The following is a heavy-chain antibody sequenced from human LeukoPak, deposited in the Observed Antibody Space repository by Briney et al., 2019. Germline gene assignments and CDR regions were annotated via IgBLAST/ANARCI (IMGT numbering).Heavy chain of an antibody. CDR2: IWYDGSNK. J-gene: IGHJ5*02. Sequence: GGSLRLSCAASGFTFSSYGMHWVRQAPGQGLEWVAVIWYDGSNKYYADSVKGRFTISRDNSKNTLYLQMNSLRAEDTAVYYCARDKGKMDRGVNHWFDPWGQGTLVTVSS. CDR3: ARDKGKMDRGVNHWFDP. D-gene: IGHD3-10*01. V-gene: IGHV3-33*01. CDR1: GFTFSSYG.